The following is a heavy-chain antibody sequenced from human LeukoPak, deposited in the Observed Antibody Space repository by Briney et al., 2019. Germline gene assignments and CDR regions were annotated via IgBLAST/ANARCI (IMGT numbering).Heavy chain of an antibody. CDR3: AGAVTGYSPPFDY. J-gene: IGHJ4*02. Sequence: GGSLRLSCAASGFTFSSYAMHWVRQAPGKGLEGVAVMSYYGSNKYYADSVKGRFTISRDNSKNTLYLQMNSLRAEDTAVYYCAGAVTGYSPPFDYWGQGTLVTVSS. V-gene: IGHV3-30*04. D-gene: IGHD3-9*01. CDR1: GFTFSSYA. CDR2: MSYYGSNK.